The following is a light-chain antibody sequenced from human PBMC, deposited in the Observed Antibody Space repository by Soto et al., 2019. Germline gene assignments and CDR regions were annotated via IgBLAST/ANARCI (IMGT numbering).Light chain of an antibody. Sequence: DIQMTQSPSPLSASVGDRVTITCRASQNIGRFLNWHQQKPGKAPNVLINVASTLRSGVPSRFSGSGSGTDFNLTINSLQPEDFATYFCQQSFTTPLTFGGGTKVGIK. CDR2: VAS. V-gene: IGKV1-39*01. CDR1: QNIGRF. CDR3: QQSFTTPLT. J-gene: IGKJ4*01.